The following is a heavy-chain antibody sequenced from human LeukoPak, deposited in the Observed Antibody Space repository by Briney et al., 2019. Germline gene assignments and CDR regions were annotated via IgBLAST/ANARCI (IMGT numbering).Heavy chain of an antibody. Sequence: GGSLRLSCAASGFTFSSYAMSWVRQAPGRGLEWVSAISGSGGSTYYADSVKGRFTISRDNSKNTLYLQMNSLSAEDTAVYYCAKGYFDRFDAFDIWGQGTMVTVSS. J-gene: IGHJ3*02. D-gene: IGHD3-9*01. V-gene: IGHV3-23*01. CDR3: AKGYFDRFDAFDI. CDR2: ISGSGGST. CDR1: GFTFSSYA.